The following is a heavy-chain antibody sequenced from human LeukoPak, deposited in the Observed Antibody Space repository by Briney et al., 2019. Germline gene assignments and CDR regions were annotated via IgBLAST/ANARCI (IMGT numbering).Heavy chain of an antibody. CDR1: GFTFNRYA. CDR3: ARDVTTFLLPNAYAFDI. V-gene: IGHV3-30*14. Sequence: GKSLRLSCAASGFTFNRYAMHWVRQAPGKGLEWVASLSYDGYNKQHADPVKGRFTISRDISDDTLYLQMNSLRCDDTALYYCARDVTTFLLPNAYAFDIWGLGTMLTVSS. D-gene: IGHD1-1*01. CDR2: LSYDGYNK. J-gene: IGHJ3*02.